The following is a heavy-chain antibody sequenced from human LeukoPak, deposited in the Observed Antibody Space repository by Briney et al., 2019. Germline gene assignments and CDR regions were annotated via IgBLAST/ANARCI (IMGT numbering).Heavy chain of an antibody. V-gene: IGHV1-8*03. CDR3: ARDNSVRDEAWWFNP. D-gene: IGHD5-24*01. CDR2: MNPNSGNT. CDR1: GYTFTNYD. Sequence: GASVKVSCKASGYTFTNYDINWVRQATGQGLEWMGWMNPNSGNTGYAQNFQGRVTITRNTSISTAYMELSSLRSEDTAVYYCARDNSVRDEAWWFNPWGQGTLVTVSS. J-gene: IGHJ5*02.